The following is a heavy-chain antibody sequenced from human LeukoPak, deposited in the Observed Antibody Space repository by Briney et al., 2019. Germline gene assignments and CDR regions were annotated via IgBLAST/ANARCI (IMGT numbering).Heavy chain of an antibody. CDR1: GYTFTSYG. Sequence: GASVKVSCKASGYTFTSYGISWVRQAPGQGLEWMGWISAYNGNTNYAQKLQGRVTMTTDTSTSTAYMELRSLRSDDTAVYYCARGTPRYSSSPYLGPWGQGTLVTVSS. V-gene: IGHV1-18*01. CDR2: ISAYNGNT. J-gene: IGHJ5*02. D-gene: IGHD6-6*01. CDR3: ARGTPRYSSSPYLGP.